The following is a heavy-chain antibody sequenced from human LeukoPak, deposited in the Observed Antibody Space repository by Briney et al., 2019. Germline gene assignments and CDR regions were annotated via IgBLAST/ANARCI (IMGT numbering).Heavy chain of an antibody. D-gene: IGHD6-13*01. J-gene: IGHJ6*03. Sequence: GGSLRLSCAASGFTFSSYSMNWVRQAPGKGLEWISYISSSSSTIYYADSVKGRFTISRDNAKNSLYLQLNSLRAEDTAVYYCARVLYSSSWIRGDYYYYMDVWGKGTTVTVSS. CDR2: ISSSSSTI. V-gene: IGHV3-48*01. CDR3: ARVLYSSSWIRGDYYYYMDV. CDR1: GFTFSSYS.